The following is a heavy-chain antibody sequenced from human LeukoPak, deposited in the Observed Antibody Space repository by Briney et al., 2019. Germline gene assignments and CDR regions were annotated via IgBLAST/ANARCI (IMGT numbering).Heavy chain of an antibody. V-gene: IGHV3-73*01. Sequence: GGSLRLSCEASGFTFSGSDIHWVRQASGKGLEWVGRITTKASNYATAYGASVKGRFTISRDDSENTAYLQVNSLKTEDTAVYYCTTYRSGHYWGQGTLVTVSS. D-gene: IGHD6-19*01. CDR2: ITTKASNYAT. CDR1: GFTFSGSD. CDR3: TTYRSGHY. J-gene: IGHJ4*02.